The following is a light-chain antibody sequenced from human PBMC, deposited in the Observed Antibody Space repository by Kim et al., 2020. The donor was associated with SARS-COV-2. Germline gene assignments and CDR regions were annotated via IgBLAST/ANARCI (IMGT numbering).Light chain of an antibody. Sequence: GSVGDRVTITSQASQTNDNYLNWYQQKRGKAPKLLIYAASSLQSEVPSRFSGSGSGTDFTLTINSLHPDDFGTYYCQQSYDIPRTFGPGTKVDIK. CDR1: QTNDNY. CDR3: QQSYDIPRT. CDR2: AAS. V-gene: IGKV1-39*01. J-gene: IGKJ3*01.